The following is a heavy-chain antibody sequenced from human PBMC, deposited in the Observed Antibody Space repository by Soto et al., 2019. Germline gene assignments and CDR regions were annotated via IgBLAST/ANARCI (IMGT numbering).Heavy chain of an antibody. Sequence: QVQLVQSGAEVKKPGSSVKVSCKASGGTFSSYAISWVRQAPGQGLEWMGGIIPIFGTANYAQKFQGRVTITADEATSTAYMELSSLRSEDTAVYYCARVMRELRFWSGYYGIDVWGHGTTVTVSS. J-gene: IGHJ6*02. V-gene: IGHV1-69*01. CDR1: GGTFSSYA. CDR2: IIPIFGTA. D-gene: IGHD3-3*01. CDR3: ARVMRELRFWSGYYGIDV.